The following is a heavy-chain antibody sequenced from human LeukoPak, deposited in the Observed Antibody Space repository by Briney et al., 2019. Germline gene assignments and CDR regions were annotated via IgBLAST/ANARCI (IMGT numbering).Heavy chain of an antibody. Sequence: GGSLRLSCAASGFTFNSYAMSWVRQAPGKGLEWVSVLSGSGGSTYYADSVKGRFTISRDNSKNTLYLQMNSLRAEDTAVYYCARSEKAYCGGVCDNYHMDVWGKGTTVTVSS. CDR2: LSGSGGST. V-gene: IGHV3-23*01. CDR3: ARSEKAYCGGVCDNYHMDV. CDR1: GFTFNSYA. J-gene: IGHJ6*03. D-gene: IGHD2-21*02.